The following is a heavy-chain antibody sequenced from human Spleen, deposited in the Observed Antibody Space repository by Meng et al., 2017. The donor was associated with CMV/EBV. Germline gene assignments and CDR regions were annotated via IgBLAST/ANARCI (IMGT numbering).Heavy chain of an antibody. Sequence: SETLSLTCAVYGGSFSDYYWSWIRQPPGKGLEWIGEINHSGGTKYSPSLKSRVTISLDTSKNQFSLKLSSVTAADTAVYFGARGRFRHTYWGQGTLVTVSS. J-gene: IGHJ4*02. CDR2: INHSGGT. V-gene: IGHV4-34*01. D-gene: IGHD3-3*01. CDR3: ARGRFRHTY. CDR1: GGSFSDYY.